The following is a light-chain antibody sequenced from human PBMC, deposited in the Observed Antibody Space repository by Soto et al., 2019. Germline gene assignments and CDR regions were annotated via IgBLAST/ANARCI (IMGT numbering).Light chain of an antibody. CDR2: GVS. CDR3: QQYDSSPT. J-gene: IGKJ1*01. Sequence: IVMTQSPATLSVSPGERATLSCRASRSVSSNLAWYQQKPGQAPRLLMYGVSSRATGTPDRFSGSGSGTDFTLTISRLEPEDFAVYHCQQYDSSPTFGQGTKVDIK. V-gene: IGKV3-20*01. CDR1: RSVSSN.